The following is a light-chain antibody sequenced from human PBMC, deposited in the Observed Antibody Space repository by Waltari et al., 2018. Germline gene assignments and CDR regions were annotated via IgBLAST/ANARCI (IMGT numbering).Light chain of an antibody. CDR1: SPTLANNY. Sequence: QSVFTQPPSVSAAPGQKVTISCPGSSPTLANNYICGYPQLPGTAPKLLICDNNKRPSGIPDRFSGSRSGTSATLDITGLQTGDEADYYCGTWDGSLSVWVFGGGTRLTVL. CDR3: GTWDGSLSVWV. CDR2: DNN. J-gene: IGLJ3*02. V-gene: IGLV1-51*01.